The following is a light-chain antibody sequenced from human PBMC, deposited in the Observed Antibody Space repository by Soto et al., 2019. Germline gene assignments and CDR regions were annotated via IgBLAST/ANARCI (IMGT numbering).Light chain of an antibody. CDR2: SNN. CDR1: SSNIGSNT. V-gene: IGLV1-44*01. CDR3: AAWDDSLNGLV. Sequence: ASGAPLLGVTIFCSGSSSNIGSNTVNWYQQLPGTAPKLLIYSNNQRPSGVPDRFSGSKSGTSASLAISGLQSEDEADYYCAAWDDSLNGLVFGTGTKVTVL. J-gene: IGLJ1*01.